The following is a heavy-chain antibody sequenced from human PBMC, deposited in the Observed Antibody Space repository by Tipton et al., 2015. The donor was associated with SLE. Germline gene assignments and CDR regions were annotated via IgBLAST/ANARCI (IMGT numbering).Heavy chain of an antibody. CDR2: IYSSGST. CDR3: ASQYDFWIGYFDY. Sequence: TLSLTCTVSGGSISSSSYYWGWIRQPPGKGLEWLGSIYSSGSTYKNPSLKSRFTISVDTSKNQFSLNLSSVTTEDTDVFYCASQYDFWIGYFDYWGQGTLVTVSS. CDR1: GGSISSSSYY. J-gene: IGHJ4*02. V-gene: IGHV4-39*01. D-gene: IGHD3-3*01.